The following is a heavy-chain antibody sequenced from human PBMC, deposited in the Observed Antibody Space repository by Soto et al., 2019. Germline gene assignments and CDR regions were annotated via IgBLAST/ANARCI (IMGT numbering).Heavy chain of an antibody. D-gene: IGHD6-6*01. Sequence: SETLSLTCAVSGYSISSGYYWGWIRQPPGKGLEWIGSIYHSGSTYYNPSLKSRVAISVDTSKNQFSLKLSSVTAADTAVYYCAREVSGSSSLGYYYYGMDVWGQGTTVTVSS. CDR2: IYHSGST. J-gene: IGHJ6*02. V-gene: IGHV4-38-2*02. CDR3: AREVSGSSSLGYYYYGMDV. CDR1: GYSISSGYY.